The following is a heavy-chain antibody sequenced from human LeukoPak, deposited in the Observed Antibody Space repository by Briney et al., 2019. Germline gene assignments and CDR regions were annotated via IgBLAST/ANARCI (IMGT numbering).Heavy chain of an antibody. Sequence: GGSLRLSCAASGFTFSNAWMSWVRQAPGKGLEWVGRIKSKTDGGTTDYAAPVKGRFTISRDDSKNTAYLQMNSLKTEDTAVYYCTSQRSGPVVAFDIWGQGTMVTVSS. D-gene: IGHD3-3*01. J-gene: IGHJ3*02. V-gene: IGHV3-15*01. CDR1: GFTFSNAW. CDR3: TSQRSGPVVAFDI. CDR2: IKSKTDGGTT.